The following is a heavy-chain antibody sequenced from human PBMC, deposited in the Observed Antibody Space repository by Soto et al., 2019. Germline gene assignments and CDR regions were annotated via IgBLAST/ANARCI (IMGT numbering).Heavy chain of an antibody. CDR3: GRDIYYSDTLSRNY. CDR1: GFTFSNYW. CDR2: ISSEGSST. V-gene: IGHV3-74*01. J-gene: IGHJ4*02. D-gene: IGHD4-17*01. Sequence: WGSLRRSCVVSGFTFSNYWMHWVRQAPGKGLVWVSRISSEGSSTSYADSVKGRFTISRDNAKNTQDLQINSLRAEATPVYYCGRDIYYSDTLSRNYWQRRSLFTICS.